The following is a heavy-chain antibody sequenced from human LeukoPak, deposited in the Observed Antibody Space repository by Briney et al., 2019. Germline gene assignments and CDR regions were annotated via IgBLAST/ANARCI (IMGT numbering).Heavy chain of an antibody. Sequence: PSETLSLTCTVSGGSISSSSYYWGWIRQPPGKGLEWIGSIYYSGSTYYNPSLKSRVTISVGTSKNQFSLKLSSVTAADTAVYYCARQSDQLLFTVDNWFDPWGQGTLVTVSS. CDR2: IYYSGST. CDR3: ARQSDQLLFTVDNWFDP. D-gene: IGHD2-2*01. V-gene: IGHV4-39*01. CDR1: GGSISSSSYY. J-gene: IGHJ5*02.